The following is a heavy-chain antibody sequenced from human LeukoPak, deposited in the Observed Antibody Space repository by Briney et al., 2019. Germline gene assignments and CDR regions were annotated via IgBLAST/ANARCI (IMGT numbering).Heavy chain of an antibody. Sequence: GGSLRLSCAASRFTFRSYAMHWVRQAPGKGLEWAAGITYDGSQIYYADSVKGRFTISRDNSRNTLHLQMNSLRVEDTAVYYCARGETQYMWDYKRNIDFWGQGTLVTVSS. J-gene: IGHJ4*02. CDR2: ITYDGSQI. CDR3: ARGETQYMWDYKRNIDF. D-gene: IGHD4-11*01. CDR1: RFTFRSYA. V-gene: IGHV3-30*03.